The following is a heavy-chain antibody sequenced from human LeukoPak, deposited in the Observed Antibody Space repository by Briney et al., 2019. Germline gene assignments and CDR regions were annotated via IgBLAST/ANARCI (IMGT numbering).Heavy chain of an antibody. V-gene: IGHV3-9*01. J-gene: IGHJ4*02. CDR3: AKDSNYGGNSPLDY. CDR2: ISWNSGNI. CDR1: GFTFSSYA. D-gene: IGHD4-23*01. Sequence: GGSLRLSCAASGFTFSSYAMHWVRQAPGKGLEWVSGISWNSGNIGYADSVKGRFTISRDNAKNSLYLQMNSLRAEDTALYYCAKDSNYGGNSPLDYWGQGTLVTVSS.